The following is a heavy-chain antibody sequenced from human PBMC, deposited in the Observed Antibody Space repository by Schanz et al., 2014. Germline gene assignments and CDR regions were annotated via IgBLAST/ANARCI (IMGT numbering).Heavy chain of an antibody. CDR3: ARAKRFGDMDV. V-gene: IGHV1-18*01. Sequence: QVQLVQSGDEVKKPGASAKVSCKTSGYTFSDYGITWVRQAPGQGLEWVGWISPYTGNTHYFDKMEGRVTMTTDTSTSTAYMELRNLRSDDTAVYYCARAKRFGDMDVWGQGTTVTVSS. CDR2: ISPYTGNT. D-gene: IGHD3-10*01. CDR1: GYTFSDYG. J-gene: IGHJ6*02.